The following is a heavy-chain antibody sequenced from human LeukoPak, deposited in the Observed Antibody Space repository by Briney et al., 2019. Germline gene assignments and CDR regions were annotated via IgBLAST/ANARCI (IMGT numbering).Heavy chain of an antibody. CDR2: IYWNDDK. CDR1: GFSLSTSGVG. D-gene: IGHD6-13*01. CDR3: AHSSGIAAAGYNWFDP. Sequence: SGPTLVKPTQTLTLTCTFSGFSLSTSGVGVGWIRQPPGKALEWLALIYWNDDKRYSPSLKSRLTITKDTSKNQVVLTMTNMDPVDTATYYCAHSSGIAAAGYNWFDPWGQGTLVTVSS. J-gene: IGHJ5*02. V-gene: IGHV2-5*01.